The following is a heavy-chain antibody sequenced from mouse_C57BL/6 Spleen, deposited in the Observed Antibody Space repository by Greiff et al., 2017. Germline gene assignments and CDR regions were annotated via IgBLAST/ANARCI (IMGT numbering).Heavy chain of an antibody. CDR2: IRSKSNNYAT. J-gene: IGHJ2*01. V-gene: IGHV10-1*01. D-gene: IGHD2-4*01. CDR1: GFSFNTYA. Sequence: EVQLVESGGGLVQPKGSLKLSCAASGFSFNTYAMNWVRQAPGKGLEWVARIRSKSNNYATYYADSVKDRFTISRDDSESMLYLQMNNLKTEDTAMYYCVRQPLYYDYDRGDYFDYWGQGTTLTVSS. CDR3: VRQPLYYDYDRGDYFDY.